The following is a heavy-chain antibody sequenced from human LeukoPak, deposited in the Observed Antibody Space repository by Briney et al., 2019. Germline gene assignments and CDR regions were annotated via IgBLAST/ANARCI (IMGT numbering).Heavy chain of an antibody. CDR3: ARASKRSGYAYYYGMDV. V-gene: IGHV1-8*01. Sequence: ASVKVSCKASGYIFTSYDINWVRQATGQGLEWMGWMNPNSGNTGYAQKFQGRVTMTRNTSISTAYMELSSLRSEDTAVYYCARASKRSGYAYYYGMDVWGQGTTVTVSS. J-gene: IGHJ6*02. D-gene: IGHD5-12*01. CDR2: MNPNSGNT. CDR1: GYIFTSYD.